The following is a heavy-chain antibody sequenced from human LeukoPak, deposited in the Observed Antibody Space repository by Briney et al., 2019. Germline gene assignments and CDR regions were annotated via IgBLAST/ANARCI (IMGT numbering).Heavy chain of an antibody. CDR1: GGSISGSSYF. D-gene: IGHD3-22*01. Sequence: PSETLSLTCTVSGGSISGSSYFWGWIRQPPGKGLEWIGSIYYSGSTYYNPSLKSRVTISVDTSKNQFSLKLSSVTAADTAVYYCARVDSSGYYLFDYWGQGTLVTASS. CDR3: ARVDSSGYYLFDY. CDR2: IYYSGST. V-gene: IGHV4-39*07. J-gene: IGHJ4*02.